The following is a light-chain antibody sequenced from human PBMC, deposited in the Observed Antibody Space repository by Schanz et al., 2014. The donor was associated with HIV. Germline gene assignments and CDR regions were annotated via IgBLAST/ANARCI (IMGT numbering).Light chain of an antibody. CDR3: SSYTSISTLV. Sequence: QSALIQPPSVSGSPGQSVTISCTGTTSDVGGYNYVSWYQQHPGKAPKLMIYEVSKRPSGVSNRFSGSKSGNTASLTISGLQAEDEADYYCSSYTSISTLVFGTGTKLTVL. V-gene: IGLV2-14*01. CDR1: TSDVGGYNY. CDR2: EVS. J-gene: IGLJ1*01.